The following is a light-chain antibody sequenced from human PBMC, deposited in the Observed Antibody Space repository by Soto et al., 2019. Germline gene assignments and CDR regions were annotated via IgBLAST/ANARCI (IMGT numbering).Light chain of an antibody. CDR3: CSYASSTSYV. J-gene: IGLJ1*01. CDR2: DVT. V-gene: IGLV2-14*01. Sequence: QSVLTQPASVSGSPGQSITISCTGTSSDVGGYNFVSWYQQYPGKAHKLMNHDVTSRPSGVSNRFSGSKSGTTASLSISGLQAEDEADYYCCSYASSTSYVFGTGTKVTVL. CDR1: SSDVGGYNF.